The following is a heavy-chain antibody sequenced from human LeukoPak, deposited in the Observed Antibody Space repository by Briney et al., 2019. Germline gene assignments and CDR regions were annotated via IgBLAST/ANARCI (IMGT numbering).Heavy chain of an antibody. CDR3: ARDQGCSSTSCQTYNWFDP. V-gene: IGHV1-46*01. D-gene: IGHD2-2*01. CDR1: GYTFTSYY. Sequence: ASVKVSCKAPGYTFTSYYMHWVRQAPGQGLEWMGIINPSGGSTSYAQKFQGRVTMTRDTSTSTVYMELSSLRSEDTAVYYCARDQGCSSTSCQTYNWFDPWGQGTLVTVSS. CDR2: INPSGGST. J-gene: IGHJ5*02.